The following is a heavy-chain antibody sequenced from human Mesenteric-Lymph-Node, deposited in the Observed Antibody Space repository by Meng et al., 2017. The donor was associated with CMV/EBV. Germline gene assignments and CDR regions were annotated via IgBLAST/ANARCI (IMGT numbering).Heavy chain of an antibody. CDR3: ARVAPYYGSGIELLGMDV. V-gene: IGHV1-3*01. CDR2: INAGNGNT. J-gene: IGHJ6*02. D-gene: IGHD3-10*01. Sequence: TFTSYAMHWVRQAPGQRLEWMGWINAGNGNTKYSQKFQGRVTITRDTSASTAYMELSSLRSEDTAVYYCARVAPYYGSGIELLGMDVWGQGTMVTVSS. CDR1: TFTSYA.